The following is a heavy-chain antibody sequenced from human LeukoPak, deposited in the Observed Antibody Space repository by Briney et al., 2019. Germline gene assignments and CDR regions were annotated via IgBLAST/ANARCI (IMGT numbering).Heavy chain of an antibody. CDR2: IYTRGSI. D-gene: IGHD3-22*01. V-gene: IGHV4-4*07. CDR1: GGSISSYY. Sequence: SETLSLTCTVSGGSISSYYWSWIRQPAGKGLEWIGRIYTRGSINYNPSLKSRVTMSVDTSKNQFSLKLSSVTAADTAVYYCARGLDYYDSSGYYRPEYYFDYWGQGTLVTVSS. CDR3: ARGLDYYDSSGYYRPEYYFDY. J-gene: IGHJ4*02.